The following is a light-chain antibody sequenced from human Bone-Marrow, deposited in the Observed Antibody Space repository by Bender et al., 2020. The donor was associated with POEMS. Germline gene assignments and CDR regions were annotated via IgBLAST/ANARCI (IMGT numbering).Light chain of an antibody. CDR2: EVT. V-gene: IGLV2-8*01. CDR1: SSDVGGYNY. J-gene: IGLJ3*02. CDR3: QSYDNSLGGWV. Sequence: QSALTQPPSASGSPEQSVTISCTGTSSDVGGYNYVSWFQQYPGKAPKLMIYEVTKRPSGVPDRFSGSKSGNTASLTITGLQAEDEGDYYCQSYDNSLGGWVFGGGTKLTVL.